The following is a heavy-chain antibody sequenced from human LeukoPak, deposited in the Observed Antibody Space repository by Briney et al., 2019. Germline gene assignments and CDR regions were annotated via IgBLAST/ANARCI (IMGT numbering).Heavy chain of an antibody. V-gene: IGHV3-21*01. Sequence: PGGSLRLSCAASGFTFSTYSMTWVRQAPGKGLEWVSSISSSSSYIYYADSVKGRFTISRDNAKNSLYLQMNSLRAEDTAVYYCARGGGSGHLALYYMDVWGKGTTVTVSS. J-gene: IGHJ6*03. CDR2: ISSSSSYI. CDR3: ARGGGSGHLALYYMDV. D-gene: IGHD3-10*01. CDR1: GFTFSTYS.